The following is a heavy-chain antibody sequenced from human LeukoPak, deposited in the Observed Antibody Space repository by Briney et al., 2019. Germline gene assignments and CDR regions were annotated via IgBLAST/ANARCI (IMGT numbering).Heavy chain of an antibody. D-gene: IGHD3-3*01. CDR3: ARAPYDFWSGYSPFDY. J-gene: IGHJ4*02. Sequence: GGSLRLSCAASGFTFSSYWMHWVRQAPGKGLVGVSRINTDGSSTSYADSVKGRFTISRDNAKNTLYLQMNSLRAEDTAVYYCARAPYDFWSGYSPFDYWGQGTLVTVSS. CDR1: GFTFSSYW. V-gene: IGHV3-74*01. CDR2: INTDGSST.